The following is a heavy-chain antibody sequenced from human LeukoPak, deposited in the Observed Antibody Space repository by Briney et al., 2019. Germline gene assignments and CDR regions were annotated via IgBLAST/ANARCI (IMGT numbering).Heavy chain of an antibody. D-gene: IGHD3-16*02. J-gene: IGHJ4*02. V-gene: IGHV1-69*04. CDR1: GGTFSSYP. CDR2: IIPILGIA. Sequence: SVKVSCKASGGTFSSYPISWVRQAPGQGLEWMGRIIPILGIANYAQKFQGRVTITADKSTSTAYMELSSLRSEDTAVYYCARDTLYDYVWGSYRYFDYWGQGTLVTVSS. CDR3: ARDTLYDYVWGSYRYFDY.